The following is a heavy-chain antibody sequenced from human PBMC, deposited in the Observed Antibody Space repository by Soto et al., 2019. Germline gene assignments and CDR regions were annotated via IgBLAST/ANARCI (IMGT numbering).Heavy chain of an antibody. V-gene: IGHV1-3*01. CDR3: ARAVEMSGTTIAAFDI. CDR1: GYTFTSYA. D-gene: IGHD1-7*01. CDR2: INAGNGNR. Sequence: ASVKVSCKASGYTFTSYAMHWVRQAPGQRLEWMGWINAGNGNRKYSQKFQGRVTITRDTSASTAYMELSSLSSEDTTVYYCARAVEMSGTTIAAFDIWGQGPMVTVSS. J-gene: IGHJ3*02.